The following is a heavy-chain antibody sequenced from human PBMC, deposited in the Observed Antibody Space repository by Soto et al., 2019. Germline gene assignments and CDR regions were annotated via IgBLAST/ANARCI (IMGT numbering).Heavy chain of an antibody. CDR2: IIPIFGTA. V-gene: IGHV1-69*13. Sequence: ASVKVSCKASGGTFSSYAISWVRQAPGQGLEWMGGIIPIFGTANYAQKFQGRVTITADESTGTAYMELSSLRSEDTAVYYCARDRLRLVNSMVFYYYGMDVWGQGTTVTVSS. J-gene: IGHJ6*02. D-gene: IGHD3-10*01. CDR1: GGTFSSYA. CDR3: ARDRLRLVNSMVFYYYGMDV.